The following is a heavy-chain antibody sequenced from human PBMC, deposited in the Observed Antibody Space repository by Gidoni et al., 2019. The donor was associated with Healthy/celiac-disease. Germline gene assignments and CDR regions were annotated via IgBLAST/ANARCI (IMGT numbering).Heavy chain of an antibody. CDR2: ISYDGSNK. D-gene: IGHD2-2*01. CDR1: GFTFSSYA. V-gene: IGHV3-30-3*01. J-gene: IGHJ6*02. CDR3: AREIRRGHCSSPVGYCYYGMDV. Sequence: QVQLVASGGGVVQPGRSLRLSCSASGFTFSSYAMHWVRQAPGKGLEWVAVISYDGSNKYYADSVKGRFTISRDNSKNTLYLQMNSLRAEDTAVYYCAREIRRGHCSSPVGYCYYGMDVWGQGTTVTVSS.